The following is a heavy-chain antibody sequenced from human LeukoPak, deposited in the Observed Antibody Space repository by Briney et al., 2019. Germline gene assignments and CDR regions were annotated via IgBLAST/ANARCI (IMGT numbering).Heavy chain of an antibody. CDR3: ARDTSMGTTAY. J-gene: IGHJ4*02. D-gene: IGHD1-26*01. CDR1: GGSISSSSYY. Sequence: SETLSLTCTVSGGSISSSSYYWGWIRQPPGKGLEWIGSIYYSGSTYYNPSLKSRVTISVDTSKNQFSLKLNSVTAADTAVYYCARDTSMGTTAYWGQGTLVTVSS. CDR2: IYYSGST. V-gene: IGHV4-39*07.